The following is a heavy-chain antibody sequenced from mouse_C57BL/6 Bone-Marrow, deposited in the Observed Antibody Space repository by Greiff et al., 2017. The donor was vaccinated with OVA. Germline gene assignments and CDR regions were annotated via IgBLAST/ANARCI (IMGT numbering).Heavy chain of an antibody. D-gene: IGHD1-2*01. Sequence: VQLQESGAELVRPGASVTLSCKASGYTFTDYEMHWVKQTPVHGLEWIGAIDPETGGTAYNQKFKGKAILTADKSSSTAYMELRSLTSEDSAVYYCTRGYEGYFDVWGTGTTVTVSS. CDR1: GYTFTDYE. V-gene: IGHV1-15*01. CDR2: IDPETGGT. J-gene: IGHJ1*03. CDR3: TRGYEGYFDV.